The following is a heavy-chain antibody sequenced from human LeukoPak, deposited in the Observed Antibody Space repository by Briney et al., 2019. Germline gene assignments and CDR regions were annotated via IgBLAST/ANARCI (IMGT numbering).Heavy chain of an antibody. CDR1: GYTFTAYY. CDR3: AKDEDCSSSSCLNWFDP. D-gene: IGHD2-15*01. Sequence: ASVKVSCKASGYTFTAYYMHWVRQAPGQGLGWMGWINPNSGGTNYAQKFQGRVTMTRDTSISTAYMELSRLRSDDTAVYYCAKDEDCSSSSCLNWFDPWSQGTLVTVSS. CDR2: INPNSGGT. J-gene: IGHJ5*02. V-gene: IGHV1-2*02.